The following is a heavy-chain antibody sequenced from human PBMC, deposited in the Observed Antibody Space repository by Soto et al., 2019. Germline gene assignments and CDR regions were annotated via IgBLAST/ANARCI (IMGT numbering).Heavy chain of an antibody. V-gene: IGHV1-2*04. CDR3: ARGHSTDCSNGVCSFFYNHETDV. D-gene: IGHD2-8*01. CDR1: GYSFTDYH. Sequence: ASVKVSCKASGYSFTDYHIHWVRQAPGQGLEWLGRINPKSGGTSTAQKFQGWVTMTRERSISTVYMELTRLRSDDTAVYFCARGHSTDCSNGVCSFFYNHETDVWGKGTTVTVSS. J-gene: IGHJ6*04. CDR2: INPKSGGT.